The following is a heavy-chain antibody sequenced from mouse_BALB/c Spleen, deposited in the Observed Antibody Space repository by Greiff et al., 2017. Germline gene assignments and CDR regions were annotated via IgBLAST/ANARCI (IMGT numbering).Heavy chain of an antibody. CDR1: GFTFSSYA. J-gene: IGHJ4*01. CDR3: CRGGPSSPRAMDY. Sequence: EVKLMESGGGLVKPGGSLKLSCAASGFTFSSYAMSWVRQTPEKRLEWVASISSGGSTYYPDSVKGRFTISRDNDRNILYLQMSSLRSEDTAMYYGCRGGPSSPRAMDYWGQGTSVTVSA. V-gene: IGHV5-6-5*01. CDR2: ISSGGST.